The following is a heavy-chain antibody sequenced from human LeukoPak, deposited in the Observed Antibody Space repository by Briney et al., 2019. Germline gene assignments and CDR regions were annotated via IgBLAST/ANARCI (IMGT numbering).Heavy chain of an antibody. Sequence: ASVKVSCKASGYTFTGYYMHWVRQAPGQGLEWMGWINPNSGGTNYAQKFQGRVTMSRDTSISTAYTELSRLRSDDTAVYYCARDRSPYYYYYMDVWGKGTTVTVSS. J-gene: IGHJ6*03. CDR1: GYTFTGYY. CDR2: INPNSGGT. CDR3: ARDRSPYYYYYMDV. V-gene: IGHV1-2*02.